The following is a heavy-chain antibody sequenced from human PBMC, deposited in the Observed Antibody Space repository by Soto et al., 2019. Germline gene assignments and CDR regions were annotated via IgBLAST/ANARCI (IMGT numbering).Heavy chain of an antibody. J-gene: IGHJ4*02. CDR1: GYTFTKFH. Sequence: ASVKVSCKTSGYTFTKFHIHWVRQAPGQGLEWMGMIDPSGGVTRDAQRFQGRITMTSDTSTSSVYMELRGLTSEDTAVYYCARDVLGHDNYETIGYYFDHWGPGTLVTVSS. V-gene: IGHV1-46*01. CDR2: IDPSGGVT. CDR3: ARDVLGHDNYETIGYYFDH. D-gene: IGHD3-16*01.